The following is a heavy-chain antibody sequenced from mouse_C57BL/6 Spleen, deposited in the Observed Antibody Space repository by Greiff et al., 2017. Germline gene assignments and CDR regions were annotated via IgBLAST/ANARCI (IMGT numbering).Heavy chain of an antibody. CDR1: GFTFTDYY. Sequence: EVQLVESGGGLVQPGGSLSLSCAASGFTFTDYYMSWVRQPPGKALEWLGFIRNKANGYTTEYSASVKGRFTISRDNSQSILYLQMNALRAEDSATYYCARCLYYDYDEDYAMDYWGQGTSVTVSS. CDR3: ARCLYYDYDEDYAMDY. V-gene: IGHV7-3*01. CDR2: IRNKANGYTT. D-gene: IGHD2-4*01. J-gene: IGHJ4*01.